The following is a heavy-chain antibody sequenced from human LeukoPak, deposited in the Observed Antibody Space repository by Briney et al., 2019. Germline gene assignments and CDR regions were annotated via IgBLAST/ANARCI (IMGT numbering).Heavy chain of an antibody. CDR1: GLTFSDYY. J-gene: IGHJ4*02. Sequence: GGSLRLSCAASGLTFSDYYMTWIRLAPGKGLEWVAYIRSSGSTIYSADSVKGRFTVSRDNAKNSLFLHMNSLRAEDTAIYYCAIQITMIVVVPYFDYWGQGTLVTVYS. CDR3: AIQITMIVVVPYFDY. D-gene: IGHD3-22*01. CDR2: IRSSGSTI. V-gene: IGHV3-11*04.